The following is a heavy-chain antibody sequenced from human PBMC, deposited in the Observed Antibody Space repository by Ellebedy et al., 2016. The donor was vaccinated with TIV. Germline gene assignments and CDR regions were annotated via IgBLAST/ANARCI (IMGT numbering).Heavy chain of an antibody. D-gene: IGHD4-17*01. CDR1: GFTISNNY. CDR2: LHSGGTT. J-gene: IGHJ4*02. Sequence: GESLKISCAAPGFTISNNYMSWVRQAPGKGLEWVAILHSGGTTFYADSVKGRFTISRDSSKNTLYLQMNSLRVEDTAVYYCARAPTVTSVFDCWGQGTLVTVSS. V-gene: IGHV3-53*01. CDR3: ARAPTVTSVFDC.